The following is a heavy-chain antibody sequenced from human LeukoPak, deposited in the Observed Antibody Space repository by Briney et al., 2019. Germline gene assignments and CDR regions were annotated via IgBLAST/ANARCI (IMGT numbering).Heavy chain of an antibody. J-gene: IGHJ3*02. V-gene: IGHV1-2*04. D-gene: IGHD3-22*01. CDR1: GYTFTGYY. CDR3: ARGAGTYYYESAREPRDAFDI. Sequence: ASVKVSCKASGYTFTGYYMHWVRQAPGQGLEWMGWINPNSGGTNHAQKFQGWVTMTRDTSISTAYMELSRLRSDDTAVYYCARGAGTYYYESAREPRDAFDIWGQGTMVTVSS. CDR2: INPNSGGT.